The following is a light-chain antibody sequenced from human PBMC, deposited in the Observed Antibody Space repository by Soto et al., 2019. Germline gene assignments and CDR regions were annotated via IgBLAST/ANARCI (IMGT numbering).Light chain of an antibody. Sequence: QPVLTQSSSASASLGSSVKLTCTLSSGHSSYIIAWHQQQPGKAPRYLMKLEGSGSYNKGSGVPDRFSGSSSGADRYLTISTLQCEDEADYYCETWDSNTRVFGGGTKVTVL. V-gene: IGLV4-60*02. CDR1: SGHSSYI. CDR2: LEGSGSY. J-gene: IGLJ3*02. CDR3: ETWDSNTRV.